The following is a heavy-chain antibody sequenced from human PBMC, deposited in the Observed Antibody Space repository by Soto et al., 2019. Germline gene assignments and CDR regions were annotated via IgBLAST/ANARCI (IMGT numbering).Heavy chain of an antibody. Sequence: SETLSLTCTVSCGSISDFYWSWIRRPAGKGLEWIGHIYSRGTSNSNPSFESRVTMSVDTSKNQFFLNLRFVTAADTAVYYCAREGYKTFHYGMDVWGQGTPVTVSS. V-gene: IGHV4-4*07. CDR2: IYSRGTS. CDR1: CGSISDFY. CDR3: AREGYKTFHYGMDV. D-gene: IGHD5-12*01. J-gene: IGHJ6*02.